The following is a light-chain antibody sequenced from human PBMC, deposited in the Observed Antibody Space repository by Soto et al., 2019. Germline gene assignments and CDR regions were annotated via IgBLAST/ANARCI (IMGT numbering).Light chain of an antibody. Sequence: QSALTQPASVSASPGQSLTISCTGTSSDIGTYNYVAWYQQHPDRAPKLILFDVTHRPSGVSDRFSGSKSGNTASLTISGLQAEDEADYYCSSYTTTSTLIFGGGTKVTVL. J-gene: IGLJ2*01. CDR3: SSYTTTSTLI. CDR2: DVT. V-gene: IGLV2-14*03. CDR1: SSDIGTYNY.